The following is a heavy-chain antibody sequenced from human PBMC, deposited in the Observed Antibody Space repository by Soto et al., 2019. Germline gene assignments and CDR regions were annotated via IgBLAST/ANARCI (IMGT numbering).Heavy chain of an antibody. CDR1: GGSISSSNW. CDR2: IHHSGST. CDR3: AGRGAAHTPYGMDV. V-gene: IGHV4-4*02. D-gene: IGHD3-16*01. Sequence: QVQLQESGPGLAKPSGTLSLTCAVSGGSISSSNWWSWVRQPPGEGLEWIAEIHHSGSTNYKPSLKSRIITSIDKSKNQFSLKLNSVTAADTAVYYCAGRGAAHTPYGMDVWGQGTTVTVSS. J-gene: IGHJ6*02.